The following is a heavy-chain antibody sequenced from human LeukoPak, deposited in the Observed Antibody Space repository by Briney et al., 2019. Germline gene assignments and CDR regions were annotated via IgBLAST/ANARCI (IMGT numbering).Heavy chain of an antibody. Sequence: ASVKVSCKASGYTFTGYYMHWVRQAPGQGLEWMGWINPNSGGTNYAQKFQGRVTMTRDTSISTAYMELSRLRSDDTAVYYCARDPVSYGSDCFDYWGQGTLVTVSS. V-gene: IGHV1-2*02. CDR2: INPNSGGT. J-gene: IGHJ4*02. CDR1: GYTFTGYY. D-gene: IGHD3-10*01. CDR3: ARDPVSYGSDCFDY.